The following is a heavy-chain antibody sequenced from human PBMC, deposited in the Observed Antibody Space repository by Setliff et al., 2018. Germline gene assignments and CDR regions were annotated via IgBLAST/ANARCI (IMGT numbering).Heavy chain of an antibody. CDR2: IRSKAYGGTT. D-gene: IGHD3-3*01. Sequence: PGGSLSLSCTASGFTFGDYAMSWVRQAPGKGLEWVGFIRSKAYGGTTEYAASVKGRFTISRDDSKSIAYLQMNSLKTEDTAVYYCTRNLAYYDFWSGYPNNYYFDYWGQGTLVTVSS. CDR1: GFTFGDYA. CDR3: TRNLAYYDFWSGYPNNYYFDY. V-gene: IGHV3-49*04. J-gene: IGHJ4*02.